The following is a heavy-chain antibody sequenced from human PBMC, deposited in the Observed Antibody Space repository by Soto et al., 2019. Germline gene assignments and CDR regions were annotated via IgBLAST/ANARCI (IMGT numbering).Heavy chain of an antibody. CDR2: IDPSDSYT. D-gene: IGHD3-22*01. V-gene: IGHV5-10-1*01. CDR3: ARTNYYYDSSGYRSYYFDY. J-gene: IGHJ4*02. CDR1: GYSFTSYW. Sequence: RGESLKISCKGSGYSFTSYWISWVRQMPGKGLEWMGRIDPSDSYTNYSPSFQGHVTISADKSISTAYLQWSSLKASDTAMYYCARTNYYYDSSGYRSYYFDYWGQGTLVTVSS.